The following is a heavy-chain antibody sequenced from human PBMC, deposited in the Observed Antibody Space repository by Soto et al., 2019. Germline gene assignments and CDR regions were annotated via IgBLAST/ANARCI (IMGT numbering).Heavy chain of an antibody. V-gene: IGHV4-59*01. J-gene: IGHJ4*02. CDR2: VYFSGST. CDR1: GGSINGYY. Sequence: QERLQESGPGLVKPSETLSLTCSVSGGSINGYYWNWIRQHPGKGLEWLGNVYFSGSTHYNPSLEARLTISVDTSKKQISLKLRSVTAADTAVYYCARQEAVPGTPFDSWGQGTLVSVSS. D-gene: IGHD6-19*01. CDR3: ARQEAVPGTPFDS.